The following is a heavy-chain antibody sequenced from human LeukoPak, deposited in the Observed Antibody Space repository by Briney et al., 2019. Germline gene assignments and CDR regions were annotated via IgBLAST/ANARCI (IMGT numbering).Heavy chain of an antibody. V-gene: IGHV3-48*04. CDR3: ARVNLEGRRFSNWFDP. J-gene: IGHJ5*02. CDR1: GFTFSSYS. CDR2: ISSSSSTI. Sequence: GGSLRLSCAASGFTFSSYSMNWVRQAPGKGLEWVSYISSSSSTIYYADSVKGRFTISRDNAKNSLYLQMNSLRAEDTAVYYCARVNLEGRRFSNWFDPWGQGTLVTVSS. D-gene: IGHD1-1*01.